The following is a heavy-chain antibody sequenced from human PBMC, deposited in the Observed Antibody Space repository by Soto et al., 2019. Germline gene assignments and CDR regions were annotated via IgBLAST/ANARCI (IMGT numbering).Heavy chain of an antibody. CDR2: IYPGDSDT. V-gene: IGHV5-51*01. CDR3: ARIEGIATRPHAFDI. Sequence: PGESLKISCKGSGYSFTSYWIGWVRQMPGKGLEWMGIIYPGDSDTRYSPSFQGQVTISADKSISTAYLQWSSLKASDTAMYYCARIEGIATRPHAFDIWGQGTMVTVSS. CDR1: GYSFTSYW. J-gene: IGHJ3*02. D-gene: IGHD6-6*01.